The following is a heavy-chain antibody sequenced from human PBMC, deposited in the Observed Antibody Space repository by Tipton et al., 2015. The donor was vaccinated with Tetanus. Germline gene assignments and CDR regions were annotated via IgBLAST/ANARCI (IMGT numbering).Heavy chain of an antibody. Sequence: GSLRLSCAASGFTFSSYAMNWVRQAPGKGLEWVSAISGGGVSTYYADSVKGRFTISRDNSKNTLYLQMNSLRADDTAVYFCAKSEARLGTSSSLGWGQGTLVTVSS. CDR3: AKSEARLGTSSSLG. V-gene: IGHV3-23*01. J-gene: IGHJ4*02. D-gene: IGHD6-6*01. CDR1: GFTFSSYA. CDR2: ISGGGVST.